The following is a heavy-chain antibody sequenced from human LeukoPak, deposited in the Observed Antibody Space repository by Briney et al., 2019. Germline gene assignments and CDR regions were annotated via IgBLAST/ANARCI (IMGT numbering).Heavy chain of an antibody. CDR3: ARRKYYYGSGSASFDY. J-gene: IGHJ4*02. CDR2: IYYSGST. Sequence: SSNWMSWVRLAPGKGLEWIGSIYYSGSTYYNPSLKSRVTISVDTSKNQFSLKLSSVTAADTAVYYCARRKYYYGSGSASFDYWGQGTLVTVSS. V-gene: IGHV4-39*01. CDR1: SSNW. D-gene: IGHD3-10*01.